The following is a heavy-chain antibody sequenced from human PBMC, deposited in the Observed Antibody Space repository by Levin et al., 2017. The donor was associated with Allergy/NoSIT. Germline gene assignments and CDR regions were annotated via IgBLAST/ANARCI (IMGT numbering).Heavy chain of an antibody. CDR3: ARDRGSYYLPPNYYGMDV. V-gene: IGHV1-69*13. Sequence: SVKVSCKASGGTFSSYAISWVRQAPGQGLEWMGGIIPNFGTANYAQKFQGRVTITADESTSTAYMELSSLRSEDTAVYYCARDRGSYYLPPNYYGMDVWGQGTTVTVSS. CDR2: IIPNFGTA. CDR1: GGTFSSYA. D-gene: IGHD1-26*01. J-gene: IGHJ6*02.